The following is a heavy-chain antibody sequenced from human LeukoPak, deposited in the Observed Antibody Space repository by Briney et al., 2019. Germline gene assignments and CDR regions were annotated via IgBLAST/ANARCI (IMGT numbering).Heavy chain of an antibody. CDR3: AKDRMVVVVPAAIFGWNAGYYFDY. Sequence: GGSLRLSCAASGFTVSSNYMSWVRQAPGKGLEWVSVIYSGGSTYYADSVKGRFTISRDNSKNTLYLQMNSLRAEDTAVYYCAKDRMVVVVPAAIFGWNAGYYFDYWGQGTLVTVSS. CDR2: IYSGGST. CDR1: GFTVSSNY. J-gene: IGHJ4*02. D-gene: IGHD2-2*02. V-gene: IGHV3-53*01.